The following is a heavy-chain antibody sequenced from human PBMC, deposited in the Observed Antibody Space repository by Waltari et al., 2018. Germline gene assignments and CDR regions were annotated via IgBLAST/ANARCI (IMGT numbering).Heavy chain of an antibody. D-gene: IGHD1-26*01. CDR3: ATRHLLQGLVETAY. CDR1: GYHFTNFA. Sequence: QVQVLQSGAEVKKPGASVKISCQVSGYHFTNFAVHWVRLAPGQKFEWLGWVNVGLGSTKTSQKFNDRLTFTKDTSATTVYMELRGLTSQDTAVYYCATRHLLQGLVETAYWGQGTQVNVST. J-gene: IGHJ4*02. CDR2: VNVGLGST. V-gene: IGHV1-3*01.